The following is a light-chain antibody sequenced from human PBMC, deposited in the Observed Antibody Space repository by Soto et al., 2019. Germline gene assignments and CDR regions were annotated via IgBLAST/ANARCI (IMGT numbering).Light chain of an antibody. CDR2: DNV. CDR1: TSNIGAGYD. CDR3: HSYDNTLSARYV. V-gene: IGLV1-40*01. Sequence: QSVLTQPPSVSGAPGQRVTISCTGRTSNIGAGYDVHWYQQLPGTAPKLLIYDNVNRPSGVPDRFSGSTSGTSASLAITGLQAEDEADYYCHSYDNTLSARYVFGTGTKVTVL. J-gene: IGLJ1*01.